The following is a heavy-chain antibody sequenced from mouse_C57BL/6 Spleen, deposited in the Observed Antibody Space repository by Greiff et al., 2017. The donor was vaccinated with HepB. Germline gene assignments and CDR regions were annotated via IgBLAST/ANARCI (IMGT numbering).Heavy chain of an antibody. J-gene: IGHJ4*01. CDR2: IDPSDSYT. CDR1: GYTFTSYW. Sequence: VQLQESGAELVKPGASVKLSCKASGYTFTSYWMQWVKQRPGQGLEWIGEIDPSDSYTNYNQKFKGKATLTVDTSSSTAYMQLSSLTSEDSAVYYCARLDDYDIGYAMDYWGQGTSVTVSS. CDR3: ARLDDYDIGYAMDY. V-gene: IGHV1-50*01. D-gene: IGHD2-4*01.